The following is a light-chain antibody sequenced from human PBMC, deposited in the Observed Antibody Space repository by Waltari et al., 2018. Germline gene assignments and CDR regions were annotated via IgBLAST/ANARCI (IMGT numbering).Light chain of an antibody. CDR3: ALYMGSGIWV. J-gene: IGLJ3*02. CDR1: SGSLSTTSY. Sequence: QTVVTQEPSLSVSPGGTVTLTCALSSGSLSTTSYATWYQPPPGQAPRTLVYKANARSSGVPDRFSGSILGNTAALTITGAQADDESDYYCALYMGSGIWVFGGGTRLTVL. V-gene: IGLV8-61*01. CDR2: KAN.